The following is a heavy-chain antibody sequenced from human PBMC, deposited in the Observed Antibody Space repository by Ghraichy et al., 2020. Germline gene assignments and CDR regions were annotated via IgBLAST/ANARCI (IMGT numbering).Heavy chain of an antibody. V-gene: IGHV3-53*04. CDR2: IYSGGST. Sequence: GGSLRLSCAASGFTFSSYAMSWVRQAPGKGLEWVSVIYSGGSTYYADSVKGRFTISRHNSKNTLYLQMNSLRAEDTAVYYCARTYYYDSSPGWFDPWGQGTLVTVSS. D-gene: IGHD3-22*01. J-gene: IGHJ5*02. CDR3: ARTYYYDSSPGWFDP. CDR1: GFTFSSYA.